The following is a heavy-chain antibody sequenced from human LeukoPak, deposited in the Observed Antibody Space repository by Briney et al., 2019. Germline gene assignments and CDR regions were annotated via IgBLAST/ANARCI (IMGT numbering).Heavy chain of an antibody. V-gene: IGHV4-30-4*01. CDR3: ARDKVVRMPAAIPSWFDP. CDR2: IYYSGST. J-gene: IGHJ5*02. Sequence: PSETLSLTCTVSGGSISSGDYYWSWIRQPPGKGLEWIGYIYYSGSTYYNPSLKSRVTISVDTSKNQFSLKLSSVTAADTAVYYCARDKVVRMPAAIPSWFDPWGQGTLVTVSS. CDR1: GGSISSGDYY. D-gene: IGHD2-2*01.